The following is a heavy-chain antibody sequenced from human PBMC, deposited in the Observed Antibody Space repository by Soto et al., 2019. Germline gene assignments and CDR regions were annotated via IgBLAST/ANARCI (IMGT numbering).Heavy chain of an antibody. CDR3: ARGTVTMSLNFDY. Sequence: GGSLRLSCAASGFTFSSYAMHWVRQAPGKGLEWVAVISYDGSNKYYADSVKGRFTISRDNSKNTLYLQMNSLRAEETAVYYCARGTVTMSLNFDYWGQGTLVTVSS. J-gene: IGHJ4*02. D-gene: IGHD4-17*01. CDR1: GFTFSSYA. V-gene: IGHV3-30-3*01. CDR2: ISYDGSNK.